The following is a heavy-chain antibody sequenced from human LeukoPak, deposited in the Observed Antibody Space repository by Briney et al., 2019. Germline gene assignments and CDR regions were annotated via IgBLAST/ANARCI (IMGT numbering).Heavy chain of an antibody. V-gene: IGHV3-66*01. D-gene: IGHD3-16*01. CDR2: IYSGGST. Sequence: GGTLRLSCGASGFTFNNYGMNWVRQAPGKGLEWVSVIYSGGSTYYADSMKGRFTISRDNSKNTLYLQMNSLRAEDTAVYYCARAGVWGPFDYWGQGTLVTVSS. CDR3: ARAGVWGPFDY. CDR1: GFTFNNYG. J-gene: IGHJ4*02.